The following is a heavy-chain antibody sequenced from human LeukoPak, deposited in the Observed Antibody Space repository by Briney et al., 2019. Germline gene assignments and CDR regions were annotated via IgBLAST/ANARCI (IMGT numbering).Heavy chain of an antibody. CDR2: IYTSGST. D-gene: IGHD3-22*01. V-gene: IGHV4-4*07. Sequence: SETLSLTCTVSGGSISSYYWSWIRQPAGKGLEWIGRIYTSGSTNYNPSLKSRVTMSVDTSKNQFSLKLSSVTAADTAVYYSARGRAYDSSGYYGYYFDYWGQGTLVTVSS. J-gene: IGHJ4*02. CDR1: GGSISSYY. CDR3: ARGRAYDSSGYYGYYFDY.